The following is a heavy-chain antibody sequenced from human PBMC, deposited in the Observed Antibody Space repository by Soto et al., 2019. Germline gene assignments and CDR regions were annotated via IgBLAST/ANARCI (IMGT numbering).Heavy chain of an antibody. Sequence: PSETLSLTCTVAGGSISSYYLSWIRQPPGKGLEWIGYIYYSGSTNYNPSLKSRVTISVDTSKNQFSLKLSSVTAADTAVYYCARGARSGAFDIWGQGTMVTVSS. J-gene: IGHJ3*02. CDR2: IYYSGST. CDR3: ARGARSGAFDI. CDR1: GGSISSYY. V-gene: IGHV4-59*01. D-gene: IGHD3-22*01.